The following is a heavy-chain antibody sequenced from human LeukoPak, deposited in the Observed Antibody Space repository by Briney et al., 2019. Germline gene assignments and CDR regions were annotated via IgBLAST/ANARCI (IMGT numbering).Heavy chain of an antibody. CDR2: INSDGSTT. J-gene: IGHJ3*01. CDR1: GISFSTYW. CDR3: ARAGTVVDDDPSDAFDV. V-gene: IGHV3-74*01. Sequence: GGSLRLSCAASGISFSTYWMHWVRQAPGKGLVWVSRINSDGSTTSYVDSVEGRFTISRYNAKNTLYLQMNSLRAEDTAVYYCARAGTVVDDDPSDAFDVWGQGTMVTVSS. D-gene: IGHD2-15*01.